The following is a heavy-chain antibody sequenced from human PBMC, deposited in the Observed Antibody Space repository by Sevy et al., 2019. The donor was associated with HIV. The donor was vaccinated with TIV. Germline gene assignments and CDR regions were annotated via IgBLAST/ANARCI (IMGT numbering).Heavy chain of an antibody. Sequence: SETLSLTCSVSGGSMRNFYWSWIRQPPGKGLEWIGNIYYSGSTNYSPSLKSRVTMSVDTSKNQFSLKLSSVTAADTAVYYCAGSGFLEWAGSTRGPRNWFDPWGQGTLVTVSS. V-gene: IGHV4-59*01. CDR2: IYYSGST. D-gene: IGHD3-3*01. CDR1: GGSMRNFY. CDR3: AGSGFLEWAGSTRGPRNWFDP. J-gene: IGHJ5*02.